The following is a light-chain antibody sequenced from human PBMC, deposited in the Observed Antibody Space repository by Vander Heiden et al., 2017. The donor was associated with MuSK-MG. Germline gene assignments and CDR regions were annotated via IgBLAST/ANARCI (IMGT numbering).Light chain of an antibody. CDR2: DAS. CDR3: QQRSNWLT. Sequence: EIVLTQSPATLSLSPGERATLSCRASQSVSSYLAWYQQKPGQAPRLLIYDASNSATGIPDRFSGSGSGTDFTLTSSSLEPEDFAVYYWQQRSNWLTFGGGTKVEIK. V-gene: IGKV3-11*01. J-gene: IGKJ4*01. CDR1: QSVSSY.